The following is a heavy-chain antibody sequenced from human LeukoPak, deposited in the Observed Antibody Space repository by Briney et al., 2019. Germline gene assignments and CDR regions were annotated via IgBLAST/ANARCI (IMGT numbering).Heavy chain of an antibody. CDR1: GGSISSGDYY. J-gene: IGHJ4*02. Sequence: PSETLSLTCTVSGGSISSGDYYWSWIRQPPGKGLEWIGYIYYSGSTYYNPSLKSRVTISVDTSKNQLSLKLSSVTAADTAVYYCAREIVRGVPKYYFDYWGQGTLVTVSS. V-gene: IGHV4-30-4*01. D-gene: IGHD3-10*01. CDR3: AREIVRGVPKYYFDY. CDR2: IYYSGST.